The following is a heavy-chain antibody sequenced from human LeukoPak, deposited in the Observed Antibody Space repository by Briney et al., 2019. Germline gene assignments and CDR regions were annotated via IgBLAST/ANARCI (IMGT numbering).Heavy chain of an antibody. CDR3: ARNYGHNSKYFDF. D-gene: IGHD4-17*01. V-gene: IGHV1-2*02. Sequence: GASVKVSCKASGYTFTDYYMHWVRQAPGQGLKWMGWISPNGGDTHYAQRFQGRVTMTRDTSISTAYMELSGLRSDDTAVYYCARNYGHNSKYFDFWGQGTLVTVSS. CDR1: GYTFTDYY. J-gene: IGHJ4*02. CDR2: ISPNGGDT.